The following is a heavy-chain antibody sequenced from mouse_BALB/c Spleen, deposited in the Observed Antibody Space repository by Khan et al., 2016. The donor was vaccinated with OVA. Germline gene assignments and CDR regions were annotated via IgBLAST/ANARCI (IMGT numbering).Heavy chain of an antibody. CDR1: GFNIKDTY. Sequence: EVQLQESGAELVKPGASVKLSCSASGFNIKDTYIHWVKQRPEQGLEWIGRIDPPNDDSKYGPKFQDKATLTADTSSNTVYLQLSSLTSEDTAVYYCATLYGNTFAYWGQGTLVSVSA. V-gene: IGHV14-3*02. CDR3: ATLYGNTFAY. J-gene: IGHJ3*01. D-gene: IGHD2-1*01. CDR2: IDPPNDDS.